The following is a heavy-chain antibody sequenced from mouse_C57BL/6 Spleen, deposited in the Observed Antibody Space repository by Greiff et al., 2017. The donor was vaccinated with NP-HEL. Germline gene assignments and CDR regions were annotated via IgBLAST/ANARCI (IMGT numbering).Heavy chain of an antibody. CDR3: AIPLSTMIKGWFAY. D-gene: IGHD2-4*01. Sequence: VQLQQSGAELARPGASVKLSCKASGYTFTSYGISWVKQRTGQGLEWIGEIYPRSGNTYYNEKFKGKATLTADKSSSTAYMELRSLTSEDSAVYFCAIPLSTMIKGWFAYWGQGTLVTVSA. J-gene: IGHJ3*01. V-gene: IGHV1-81*01. CDR1: GYTFTSYG. CDR2: IYPRSGNT.